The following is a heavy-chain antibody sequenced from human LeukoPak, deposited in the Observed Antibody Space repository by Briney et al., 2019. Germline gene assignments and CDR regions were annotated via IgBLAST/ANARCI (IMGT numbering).Heavy chain of an antibody. CDR1: GFTFSSYA. Sequence: PGGSLRLSCAASGFTFSSYAMSWVRQAPGKGLEWVSAISGSGGSTYYADSVKGRFTISRDNSKNTLYLQMNTVRAEDTAVYYCANPDSSGWYGGFDYWGQGTLVTVSS. V-gene: IGHV3-23*01. D-gene: IGHD6-19*01. CDR3: ANPDSSGWYGGFDY. J-gene: IGHJ4*02. CDR2: ISGSGGST.